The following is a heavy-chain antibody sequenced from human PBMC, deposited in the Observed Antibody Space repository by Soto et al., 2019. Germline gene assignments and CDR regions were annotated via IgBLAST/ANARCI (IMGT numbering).Heavy chain of an antibody. V-gene: IGHV1-18*01. CDR1: GYTFTSYG. CDR3: ARVGVRYCSGGSCYSAWFDP. Sequence: QVQLVQSGAEVKKPGASVKVSCKASGYTFTSYGISWVRQAPGQGLEWMGWISAYNGNTNYAQKLQGRVTMTTDTSTITAYMELRSLISDDTAVYYCARVGVRYCSGGSCYSAWFDPWGQGTLVTVSS. D-gene: IGHD2-15*01. J-gene: IGHJ5*02. CDR2: ISAYNGNT.